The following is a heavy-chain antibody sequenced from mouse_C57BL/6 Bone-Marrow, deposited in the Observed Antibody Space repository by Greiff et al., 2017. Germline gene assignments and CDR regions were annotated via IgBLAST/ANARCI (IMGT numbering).Heavy chain of an antibody. V-gene: IGHV7-3*01. CDR3: ASLNWGPFAY. J-gene: IGHJ3*01. Sequence: EVKLVESGGGLVQPGGSLSISCAASGFTFTDYYMSWVRQPPGKALEWLGFIRNKANGYTTEYSASVKGRFTISRDNSQSILYLQMNALRAEESATYYCASLNWGPFAYWGQGTLVTVSA. CDR1: GFTFTDYY. D-gene: IGHD4-1*01. CDR2: IRNKANGYTT.